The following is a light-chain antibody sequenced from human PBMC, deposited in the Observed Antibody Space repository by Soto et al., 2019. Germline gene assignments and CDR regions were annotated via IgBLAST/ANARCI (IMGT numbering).Light chain of an antibody. V-gene: IGKV3-15*01. CDR2: GAS. J-gene: IGKJ1*01. CDR3: QQYNNWPRWT. CDR1: QSFSSN. Sequence: EIVMTQSPATLSVSPGERATLSCRASQSFSSNLAWYQQRPGQAPRLLIYGASTRATGIPARFSGSGSGTEFTLTISSLESEDFAVYYCQQYNNWPRWTFGQGNKVEIK.